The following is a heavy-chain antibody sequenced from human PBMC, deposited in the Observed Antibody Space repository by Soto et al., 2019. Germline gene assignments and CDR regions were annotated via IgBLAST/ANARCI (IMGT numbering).Heavy chain of an antibody. Sequence: ASVKVSCKASGYTFTSYGISWVRQAPGQGLEWMGWISAYNGNTNYAQKLQGRVTMTTDTSTSTAYMELRSLRSDDTAVYYCARDIYGSGGPNWFDPWGQGTLVTVSS. CDR3: ARDIYGSGGPNWFDP. J-gene: IGHJ5*02. D-gene: IGHD3-10*01. V-gene: IGHV1-18*01. CDR2: ISAYNGNT. CDR1: GYTFTSYG.